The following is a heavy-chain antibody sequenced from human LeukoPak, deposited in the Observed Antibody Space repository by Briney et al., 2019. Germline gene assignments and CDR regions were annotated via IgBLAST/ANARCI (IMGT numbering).Heavy chain of an antibody. CDR3: ARDHDRTAAYYYMDV. Sequence: PSETLSLTCAVYGGSFSGYYWSWIRQPPGKGLEWIGEINHSGSTNYNPSLKSRVTISVDTSKNQFSLKLSSVTAADTAVYYCARDHDRTAAYYYMDVWGKGTTVTVSS. CDR1: GGSFSGYY. J-gene: IGHJ6*03. D-gene: IGHD1-14*01. V-gene: IGHV4-34*01. CDR2: INHSGST.